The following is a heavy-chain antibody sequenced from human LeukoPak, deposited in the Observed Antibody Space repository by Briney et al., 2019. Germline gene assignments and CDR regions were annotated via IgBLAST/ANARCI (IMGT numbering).Heavy chain of an antibody. CDR3: ARSYCSGGSCYSYYYYYKDV. CDR2: IFSNDEK. D-gene: IGHD2-15*01. V-gene: IGHV2-26*01. Sequence: SGPTLVNPTETLTLTCTVSGFSLSNARMGVSWIRQPPGKALEWLAHIFSNDEKSYSTSLKSRLTISKDTSKSQVVLTMSNMDPVDTATYYCARSYCSGGSCYSYYYYYKDVWGKGTTVTVSS. J-gene: IGHJ6*03. CDR1: GFSLSNARMG.